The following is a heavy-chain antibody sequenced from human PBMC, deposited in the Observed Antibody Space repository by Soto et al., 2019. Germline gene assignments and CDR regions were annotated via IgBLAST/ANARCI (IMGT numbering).Heavy chain of an antibody. D-gene: IGHD6-13*01. Sequence: GGSLRLSCAASGFTFSSYAMHWVRQAPGKGLEWVAVISYDGSNKYYADSVKGRFTISRDNSKNTLYLQMNSLRAEDTAVYYCARDPIAAAGAIGYFQHWGQGTLVTVSS. V-gene: IGHV3-30-3*01. J-gene: IGHJ1*01. CDR2: ISYDGSNK. CDR1: GFTFSSYA. CDR3: ARDPIAAAGAIGYFQH.